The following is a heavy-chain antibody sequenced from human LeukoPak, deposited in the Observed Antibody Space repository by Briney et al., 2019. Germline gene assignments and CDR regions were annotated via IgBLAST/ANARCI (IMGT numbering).Heavy chain of an antibody. J-gene: IGHJ4*02. V-gene: IGHV3-30*02. CDR3: ARGRGSGSYYNGFDY. Sequence: GGSLRLSCAASGFTFSSYGMHWVRQAPGKGLEWVAFIRYDGSNKYYADSVKGRFTISRDNSKNTLYLQMNSLRAEDTAVYYCARGRGSGSYYNGFDYWGQGTLVTVSS. CDR1: GFTFSSYG. D-gene: IGHD3-10*01. CDR2: IRYDGSNK.